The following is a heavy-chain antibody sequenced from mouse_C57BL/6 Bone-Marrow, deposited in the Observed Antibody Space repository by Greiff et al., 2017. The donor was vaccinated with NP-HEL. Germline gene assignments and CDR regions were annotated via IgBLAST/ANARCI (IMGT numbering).Heavy chain of an antibody. V-gene: IGHV8-8*01. D-gene: IGHD2-4*01. CDR2: IWWDDDK. Sequence: QVTLKESGPGILQPSQTLSLTCSFSGFSLSTFGMGVGWIRQPSGKGLEWLAHIWWDDDKYYNPALKSRLTISKDTSKNQVFLKIANVDTADTATYYCARLYDYDAGAWFAYWGQGTLVTVSA. CDR1: GFSLSTFGMG. J-gene: IGHJ3*01. CDR3: ARLYDYDAGAWFAY.